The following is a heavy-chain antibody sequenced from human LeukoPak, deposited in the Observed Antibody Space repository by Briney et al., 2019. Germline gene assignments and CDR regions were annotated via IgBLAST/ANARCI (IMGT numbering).Heavy chain of an antibody. Sequence: SRTLSLTCTVSGGSISSGGYYWSWIRQHPGKGLEWIGYIYYSGSTYYNPSLKSRVTISVDTSKNQFSLKLSSVTAADTAVYYCARAEYLIYYFDYWGQGTLVTVSS. J-gene: IGHJ4*02. V-gene: IGHV4-31*03. CDR2: IYYSGST. CDR1: GGSISSGGYY. D-gene: IGHD2-2*01. CDR3: ARAEYLIYYFDY.